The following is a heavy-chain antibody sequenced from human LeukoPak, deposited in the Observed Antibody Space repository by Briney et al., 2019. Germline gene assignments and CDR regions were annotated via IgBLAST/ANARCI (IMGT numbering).Heavy chain of an antibody. CDR2: ISGGGGST. Sequence: GGSLRLSCAASGFTFSSYAMSWVRQAPGKGLEWVSAISGGGGSTYYADSVKGRFTISRDNSKNTLYLQMNSLRAEDTAVYYCAKGMEQWLVTELDYWGQGTLVTVSS. V-gene: IGHV3-23*01. D-gene: IGHD6-19*01. CDR1: GFTFSSYA. J-gene: IGHJ4*02. CDR3: AKGMEQWLVTELDY.